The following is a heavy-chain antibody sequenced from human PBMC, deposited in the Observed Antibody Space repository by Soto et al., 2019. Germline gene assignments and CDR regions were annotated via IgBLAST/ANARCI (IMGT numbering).Heavy chain of an antibody. CDR1: GGTFSSYA. Sequence: QVQLVQSGAEVKKPGSSVKVSCKASGGTFSSYAISWVRQAPGQGLEWMGGIIPIFGTANYAQKFQGRVTITADESTTTAYMQLSSLRSEDTAVYYCARGSFPGQLAYYFDYWGQGTLVTVSS. D-gene: IGHD6-13*01. CDR2: IIPIFGTA. CDR3: ARGSFPGQLAYYFDY. J-gene: IGHJ4*02. V-gene: IGHV1-69*01.